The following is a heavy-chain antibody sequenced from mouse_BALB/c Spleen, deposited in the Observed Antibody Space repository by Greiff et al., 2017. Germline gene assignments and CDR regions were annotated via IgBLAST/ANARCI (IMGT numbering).Heavy chain of an antibody. Sequence: VKLVESGPGLVAPSQSLSITCTVSGFSLTSYGVHWVRQPPGKGLEWLGVIWAGGSTNYNSALMSRLSISKDNSKSQVFLKMNSLQTDDTAMYYCARETTATYDNFDYWGQGTTLTVSS. D-gene: IGHD1-2*01. CDR2: IWAGGST. J-gene: IGHJ2*01. CDR1: GFSLTSYG. CDR3: ARETTATYDNFDY. V-gene: IGHV2-9*02.